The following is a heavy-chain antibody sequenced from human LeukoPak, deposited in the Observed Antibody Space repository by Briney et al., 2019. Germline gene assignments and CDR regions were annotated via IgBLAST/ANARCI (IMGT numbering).Heavy chain of an antibody. CDR1: GYSFTSYW. CDR3: ARLRDSSGYSGLFGY. J-gene: IGHJ4*02. D-gene: IGHD3-22*01. V-gene: IGHV5-51*01. CDR2: INPGDSDT. Sequence: GESLKISCKGSGYSFTSYWIGWVRQMPGKGLEWMGIINPGDSDTRYSPSFQGQVTISADKSISTAYLQWSSLKVSDTAMYYCARLRDSSGYSGLFGYWGQGTLVTVSS.